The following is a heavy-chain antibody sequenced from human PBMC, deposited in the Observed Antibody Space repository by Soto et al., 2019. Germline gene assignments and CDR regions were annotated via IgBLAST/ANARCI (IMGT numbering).Heavy chain of an antibody. CDR3: ARETLSYGSALDV. CDR2: ITLNGANT. CDR1: GFRFDEYN. D-gene: IGHD3-16*01. Sequence: PGGSLRRSCAASGFRFDEYNIHWVRQAPGKGLEWVSLITLNGANTYYADSVKGRFTISRDGTTKSVSLQMTSLKREDTGLYYCARETLSYGSALDVWGQGTTVTVSS. J-gene: IGHJ6*02. V-gene: IGHV3-43*01.